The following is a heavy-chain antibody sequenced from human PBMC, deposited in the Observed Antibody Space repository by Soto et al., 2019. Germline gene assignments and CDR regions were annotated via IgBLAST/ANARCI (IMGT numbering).Heavy chain of an antibody. CDR2: IYATGTT. D-gene: IGHD1-1*01. V-gene: IGHV4-4*07. J-gene: IGHJ5*02. Sequence: PSETLSLTCTVSGASISGFYWSWIRKSARKGLEWIGRIYATGTTDYNPSLKSRVMMSVDTSKKQFSLKLRSVTAADTAVYYCVRDGTKTLRDWFDPWGQGISVTVSS. CDR1: GASISGFY. CDR3: VRDGTKTLRDWFDP.